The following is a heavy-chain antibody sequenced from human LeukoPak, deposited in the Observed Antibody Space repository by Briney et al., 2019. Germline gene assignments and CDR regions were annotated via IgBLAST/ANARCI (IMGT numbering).Heavy chain of an antibody. V-gene: IGHV1-69*13. CDR2: IIPMFGTT. CDR3: ARGGYCGGDCSTYYYFMGV. CDR1: GDTFNNYA. Sequence: ASVKVSCKASGDTFNNYALTWVRQAPGQGLEWMGGIIPMFGTTKYAQKFQGRVTITAGESTKTAYMELSSLRSDDTAVYYCARGGYCGGDCSTYYYFMGVWGKGTTVTVSS. D-gene: IGHD2-21*01. J-gene: IGHJ6*03.